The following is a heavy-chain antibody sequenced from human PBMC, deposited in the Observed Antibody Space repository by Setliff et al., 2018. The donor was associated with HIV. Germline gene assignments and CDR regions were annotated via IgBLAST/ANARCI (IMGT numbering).Heavy chain of an antibody. CDR2: IYVSGSA. D-gene: IGHD2-8*01. J-gene: IGHJ6*04. CDR3: ARDQRYCTNALCPEALDV. Sequence: SETLSLTCDVSGDSIISGNFFWSWIRQSPGKGLEWIVYIYVSGSATHNPSLTSPVSISVDTSKNQFSLKLSSVAAADTAVSYCARDQRYCTNALCPEALDVWGKGTTVTVSS. CDR1: GDSIISGNFF. V-gene: IGHV4-30-4*01.